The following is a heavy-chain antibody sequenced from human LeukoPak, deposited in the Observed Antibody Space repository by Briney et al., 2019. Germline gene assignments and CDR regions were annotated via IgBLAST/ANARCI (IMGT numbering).Heavy chain of an antibody. D-gene: IGHD1-26*01. CDR2: ISGGGGST. CDR1: GFTFSSAW. CDR3: AKGGKWDVTPFDY. Sequence: GGSLRLSCAASGFTFSSAWMNWVRQAPGKGLEWVSTISGGGGSTYYADSVKGRFTISRDNSKNTLYLQVNGLRAEDTAVYYCAKGGKWDVTPFDYWGQGTLVTVSS. V-gene: IGHV3-23*01. J-gene: IGHJ4*02.